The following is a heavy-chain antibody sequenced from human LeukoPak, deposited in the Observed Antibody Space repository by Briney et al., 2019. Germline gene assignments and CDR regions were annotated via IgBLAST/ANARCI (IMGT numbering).Heavy chain of an antibody. CDR1: GFTFSSYW. D-gene: IGHD3-10*02. CDR2: IKQDGSEK. Sequence: PGGSLRLSCAASGFTFSSYWMSWVRQAPGKGLEGVANIKQDGSEKYYVDSVKGRFTISRDNAKNSLYLQMNSLRAEDKAVYYCARDRGMFGECFQHWGQGTLVTVSS. CDR3: ARDRGMFGECFQH. V-gene: IGHV3-7*01. J-gene: IGHJ1*01.